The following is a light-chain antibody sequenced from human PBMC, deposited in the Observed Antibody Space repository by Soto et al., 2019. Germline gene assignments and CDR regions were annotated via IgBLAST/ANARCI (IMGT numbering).Light chain of an antibody. V-gene: IGKV1-5*03. CDR1: QSISSW. J-gene: IGKJ1*01. Sequence: DIQMTQSPSTLSASVGDRVTITCRASQSISSWLAWYQQKPGKAPKLLIYKASSLESGVPSRLSGSGSGTEFTLTISSLKPDDFATYSCQQYNSYPVTLGQGTKVDIK. CDR2: KAS. CDR3: QQYNSYPVT.